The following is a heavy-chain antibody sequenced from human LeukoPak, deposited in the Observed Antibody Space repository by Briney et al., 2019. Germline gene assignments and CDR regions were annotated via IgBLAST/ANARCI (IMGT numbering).Heavy chain of an antibody. V-gene: IGHV4-61*05. CDR2: IYYSGST. D-gene: IGHD2-21*02. Sequence: SETLSLTCTVSGGSISSSSYYWGWIRQPPGKGLEWIGYIYYSGSTNYNPSLKSRVTISVDTSKNQFSLKLSSVTAADTAVYYCARGVGVCGGDCYIYYMDVWGKGTTVTVSS. J-gene: IGHJ6*03. CDR1: GGSISSSSYY. CDR3: ARGVGVCGGDCYIYYMDV.